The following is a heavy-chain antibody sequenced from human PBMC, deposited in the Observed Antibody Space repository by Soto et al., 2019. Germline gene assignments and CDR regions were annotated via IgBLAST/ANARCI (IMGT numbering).Heavy chain of an antibody. CDR1: GGSINRERSY. Sequence: PSETLSLTCTVSGGSINRERSYWSWIRQSPGRGLEWIGYISHNGITWYNPSLQRRVSISIDKSKDHFSLEVRSVTAADTGFYYCARGEIVMVDWGQGALVTVSS. V-gene: IGHV4-31*03. D-gene: IGHD3-22*01. CDR3: ARGEIVMVD. J-gene: IGHJ4*02. CDR2: ISHNGIT.